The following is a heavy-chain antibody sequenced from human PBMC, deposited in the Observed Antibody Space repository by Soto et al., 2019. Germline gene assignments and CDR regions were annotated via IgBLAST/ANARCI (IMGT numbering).Heavy chain of an antibody. Sequence: SETLSLTCTVSGGSISSSKYYWGWIRQAPGKGLEWIASIYYSGSTYYNPSLKSRVTISVDTSKNQFSLNLSSVTAADTAVYYCARGFDSGKFYAFESWGRGTQVTVSS. J-gene: IGHJ4*02. V-gene: IGHV4-39*07. CDR1: GGSISSSKYY. CDR2: IYYSGST. CDR3: ARGFDSGKFYAFES. D-gene: IGHD1-26*01.